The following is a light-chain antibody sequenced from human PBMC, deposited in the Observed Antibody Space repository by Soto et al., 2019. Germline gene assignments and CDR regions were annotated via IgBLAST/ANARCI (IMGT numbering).Light chain of an antibody. J-gene: IGKJ1*01. Sequence: EIVMTQSPATLSVSPGERATLSCGASQSVSSNLAWYQQKPGQAPRLLIYGASTRATGIPARFSGSGSGTEFTLTISSLQSEDFAVYCCQQYNNWPATFGQGTK. V-gene: IGKV3-15*01. CDR1: QSVSSN. CDR3: QQYNNWPAT. CDR2: GAS.